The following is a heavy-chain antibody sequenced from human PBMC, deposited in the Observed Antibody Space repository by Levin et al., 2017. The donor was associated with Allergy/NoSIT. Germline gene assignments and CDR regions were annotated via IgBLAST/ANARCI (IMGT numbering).Heavy chain of an antibody. V-gene: IGHV3-53*01. CDR1: GFTVSSNY. J-gene: IGHJ4*02. D-gene: IGHD4-23*01. CDR2: IYSGGST. Sequence: TGGSLRLSCAASGFTVSSNYMSWVRQAPGKGLEWVSVIYSGGSTYYADSVKGRFTISRDNSKNTLYLQMNSLRAEDTAVYYCARDRAYGGIIFDYWGQGTLVTVSS. CDR3: ARDRAYGGIIFDY.